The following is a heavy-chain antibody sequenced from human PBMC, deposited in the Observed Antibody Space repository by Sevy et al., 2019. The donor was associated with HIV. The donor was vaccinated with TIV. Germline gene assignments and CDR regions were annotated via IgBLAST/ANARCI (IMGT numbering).Heavy chain of an antibody. V-gene: IGHV4-59*01. D-gene: IGHD6-19*01. Sequence: SETLSLTCTVSGGSISSYYWNWIRQSPGKGLEWIGYIYYTGSTNYNPSLKSRVTISVDTSKNQFSLKLTSVTAADTAVYYCARELISGMDYGMDVWGQGTTVTVS. CDR1: GGSISSYY. CDR3: ARELISGMDYGMDV. CDR2: IYYTGST. J-gene: IGHJ6*02.